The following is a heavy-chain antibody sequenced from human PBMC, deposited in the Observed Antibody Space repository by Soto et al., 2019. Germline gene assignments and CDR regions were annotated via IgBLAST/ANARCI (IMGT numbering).Heavy chain of an antibody. Sequence: GSLRLSCAASGFSFGSYALSWVRQAPGKGLEWVSTISGSGGSTYYADSVKGRFTISRDNSKNTLYLQMNSLRAEDTAVYYCAKDGAMVRGVIITNWFDPWGQGTLVTVSS. CDR1: GFSFGSYA. V-gene: IGHV3-23*01. J-gene: IGHJ5*02. CDR3: AKDGAMVRGVIITNWFDP. CDR2: ISGSGGST. D-gene: IGHD3-10*01.